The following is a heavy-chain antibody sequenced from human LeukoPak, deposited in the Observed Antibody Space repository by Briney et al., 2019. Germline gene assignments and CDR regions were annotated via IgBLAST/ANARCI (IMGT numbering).Heavy chain of an antibody. Sequence: PSETLSLTCTIYGGSFSGYYWSWIRQPPGKGLEWIGEINHSGPTNYNPSLKSRVTISVDTSKNQFSLRLSSVTAADTAVYYCALGELRDGYNSYFDYWGQGTLVTVSS. D-gene: IGHD5-24*01. CDR1: GGSFSGYY. CDR2: INHSGPT. CDR3: ALGELRDGYNSYFDY. V-gene: IGHV4-34*01. J-gene: IGHJ4*02.